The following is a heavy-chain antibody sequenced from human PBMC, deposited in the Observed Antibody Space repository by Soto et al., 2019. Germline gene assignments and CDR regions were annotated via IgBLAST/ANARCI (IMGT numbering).Heavy chain of an antibody. CDR3: ARDRYYYGSGSYYNNNWFDP. CDR2: IWYDGSNK. Sequence: GGSLRLSCAASGFTFTNYAIHWVRQGPGKGLEWVAVIWYDGSNKYYADSVKGRFTISRDNSKNTLYLQMNSLRAEDTAVYYCARDRYYYGSGSYYNNNWFDPWGQGTRVTAPQ. CDR1: GFTFTNYA. D-gene: IGHD3-10*01. J-gene: IGHJ5*02. V-gene: IGHV3-33*08.